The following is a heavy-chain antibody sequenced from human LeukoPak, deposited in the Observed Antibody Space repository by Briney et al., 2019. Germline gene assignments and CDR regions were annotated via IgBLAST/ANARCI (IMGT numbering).Heavy chain of an antibody. CDR3: AKVDSFLPYSGSYYDVRQGSFDY. CDR2: ISGSGGST. V-gene: IGHV3-23*01. J-gene: IGHJ4*02. Sequence: GGSLRLSCAASGFSLSAYWMSWVRQAPGKGLEWVSAISGSGGSTYYADSVKGRFTISRDNSKNTLYLQMNSLRAEDTAVYYCAKVDSFLPYSGSYYDVRQGSFDYWGQGTLVTVSS. CDR1: GFSLSAYW. D-gene: IGHD1-26*01.